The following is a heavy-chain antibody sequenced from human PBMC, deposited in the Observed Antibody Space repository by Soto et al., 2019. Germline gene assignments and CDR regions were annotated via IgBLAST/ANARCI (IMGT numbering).Heavy chain of an antibody. J-gene: IGHJ4*02. CDR1: GYTFTSYA. Sequence: QVQLVQSGAEEKKPGASVKVSCKASGYTFTSYAMHWVRQAPGQRLEWMGWINAGNGNTKYSQNFQGRVTITRDTSASTAYMELSTLRSEDTAVSYCASSILVVTALDYWGQGTLVTVSS. V-gene: IGHV1-3*05. CDR2: INAGNGNT. D-gene: IGHD2-21*02. CDR3: ASSILVVTALDY.